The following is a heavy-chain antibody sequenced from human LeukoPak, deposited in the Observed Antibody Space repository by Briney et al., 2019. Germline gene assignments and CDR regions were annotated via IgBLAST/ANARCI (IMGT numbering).Heavy chain of an antibody. J-gene: IGHJ2*01. CDR2: IYYSGST. CDR3: ARHSIAAAGPLWYFDL. V-gene: IGHV4-39*01. D-gene: IGHD6-13*01. Sequence: NPSETLSLTCTVSGGSISSSRYYWGWIRQPPGKGLEWIGSIYYSGSTYYNPSLKSRVTISVDTSKNQFSLKLSSVTAADTAVYYCARHSIAAAGPLWYFDLWGRGTLVTVSS. CDR1: GGSISSSRYY.